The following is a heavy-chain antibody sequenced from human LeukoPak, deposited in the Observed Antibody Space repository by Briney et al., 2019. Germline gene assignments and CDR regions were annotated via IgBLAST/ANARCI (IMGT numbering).Heavy chain of an antibody. D-gene: IGHD1-26*01. J-gene: IGHJ3*02. V-gene: IGHV4-4*02. CDR1: GGSISSTNW. Sequence: SGTLSLTCAVSGGSISSTNWWNWVRQPPGKGLEWIGEIYHSGSTNYNPSLKSRVTISIDKSKNQFSLKLTSVTAADTAVYYCARDRSVGTTGYDAFDIWGRGTTVTVSS. CDR2: IYHSGST. CDR3: ARDRSVGTTGYDAFDI.